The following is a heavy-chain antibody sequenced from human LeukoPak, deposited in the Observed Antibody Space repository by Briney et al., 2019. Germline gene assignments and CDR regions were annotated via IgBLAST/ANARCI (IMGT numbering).Heavy chain of an antibody. CDR3: ARVTGGGNVAYWYFDL. D-gene: IGHD4-23*01. V-gene: IGHV4-34*01. CDR1: GGSFTDSY. J-gene: IGHJ2*01. Sequence: SETLSLTCGVDGGSFTDSYWCGIRQSPEKGLEWIEEIHHAGDTTYNPSLKSRVTISLEIYKAQFSPNLTPVTGGDTAVYYCARVTGGGNVAYWYFDLGGRGTLVSVSS. CDR2: IHHAGDT.